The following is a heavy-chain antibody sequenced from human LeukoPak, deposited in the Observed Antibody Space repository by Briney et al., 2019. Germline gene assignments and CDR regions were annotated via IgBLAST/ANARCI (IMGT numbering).Heavy chain of an antibody. CDR1: GGSVSSNSAA. CDR2: TYYRSKWYN. CDR3: ARDGRVCSSTSCPYYMDV. Sequence: SQTLSLTCAISGGSVSSNSAAWNWIRPSPSRGLDWRGRTYYRSKWYNAYAVCVKSRITINPDTSKNQFSLQLNSVTPADTAVYYCARDGRVCSSTSCPYYMDVWGKGTTVTVSS. D-gene: IGHD2-2*01. V-gene: IGHV6-1*01. J-gene: IGHJ6*03.